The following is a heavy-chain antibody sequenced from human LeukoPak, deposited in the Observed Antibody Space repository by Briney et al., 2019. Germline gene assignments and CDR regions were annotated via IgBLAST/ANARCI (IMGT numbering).Heavy chain of an antibody. CDR3: ARQSVLRFSRLYYYYGMDV. Sequence: SETLSLTCTVSGGSISSYYWSWIRQPPGKGLEWIGYIYYSGSTNYNPSLKSRVTISVDTSKNQFSLKLSSVTAADTAVYYCARQSVLRFSRLYYYYGMDVWGQGTTVTVSS. CDR1: GGSISSYY. V-gene: IGHV4-59*08. J-gene: IGHJ6*02. CDR2: IYYSGST. D-gene: IGHD3-3*01.